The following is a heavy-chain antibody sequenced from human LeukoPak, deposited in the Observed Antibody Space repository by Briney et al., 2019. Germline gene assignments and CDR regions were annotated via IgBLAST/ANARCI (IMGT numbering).Heavy chain of an antibody. CDR2: INHSGST. Sequence: SETLSLTCAVYGGSFSGYYWSWIRQPPGKGLEWIGEINHSGSTNYNPSLKSRVTISVDMSKNQFSLKLSSVTAADTAVYYCARLIIYRAFDPWGQGTLVTVSS. CDR1: GGSFSGYY. J-gene: IGHJ5*02. CDR3: ARLIIYRAFDP. D-gene: IGHD3-16*01. V-gene: IGHV4-34*01.